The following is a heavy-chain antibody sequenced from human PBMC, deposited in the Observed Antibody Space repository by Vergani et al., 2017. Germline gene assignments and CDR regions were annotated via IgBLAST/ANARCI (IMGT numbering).Heavy chain of an antibody. D-gene: IGHD6-13*01. CDR2: VWFDGNNK. V-gene: IGHV3-30*02. CDR1: GFTFISFG. CDR3: AGSAAGTGWFDP. J-gene: IGHJ5*02. Sequence: QVHLVESGGGVVQPGGSLRLSCTASGFTFISFGMHWVRQAPGKGLEWLGLVWFDGNNKYYADSVKGRFTISRDNSKNALYLQMDSLSPEDTAVYYCAGSAAGTGWFDPWGQGTLVTVSS.